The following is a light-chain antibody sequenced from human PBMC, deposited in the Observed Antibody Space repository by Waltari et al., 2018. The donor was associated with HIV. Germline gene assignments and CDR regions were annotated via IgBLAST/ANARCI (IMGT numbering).Light chain of an antibody. CDR2: DVS. J-gene: IGLJ2*01. CDR3: SSYTSSSTV. CDR1: SSDVGGYNY. Sequence: HSALTQPASVSQSPGQSITIPCTVTSSDVGGYNYVSWYQQHPGKAPKLMIYDVSNRPSGVSNRFSGSKSGNTASLTISGLQAEDEADYYCSSYTSSSTVFGGGTKLTVL. V-gene: IGLV2-14*03.